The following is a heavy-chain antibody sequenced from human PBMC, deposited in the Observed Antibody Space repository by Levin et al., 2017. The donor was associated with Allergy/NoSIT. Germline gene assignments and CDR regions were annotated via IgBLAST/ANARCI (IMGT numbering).Heavy chain of an antibody. CDR1: GFQFSLYG. J-gene: IGHJ3*01. Sequence: GGSLRLSCAASGFQFSLYGMHWVRQAPGKGLEWVALIVFDGNDQYYADSVKGRFTISRDNSKNTWYLQMSSRRENAPAIYYCAKRGYCSGNTCQSHDAIDVWGQGTLVIVSS. CDR2: IVFDGNDQ. D-gene: IGHD2-15*01. V-gene: IGHV3-30*18. CDR3: AKRGYCSGNTCQSHDAIDV.